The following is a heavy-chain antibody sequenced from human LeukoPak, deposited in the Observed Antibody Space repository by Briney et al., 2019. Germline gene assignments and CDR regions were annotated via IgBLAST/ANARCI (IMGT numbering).Heavy chain of an antibody. J-gene: IGHJ6*02. CDR2: INPHSGDT. Sequence: ASVKVSCKASGYTFPAYYLHWVRQAPGQGFEWMGWINPHSGDTHYAQKFRGRVTMTRDTSITTAYMELSRLRSDDTAVYYCVRVTMIVVADGMDVWGQGTTVTVSS. CDR3: VRVTMIVVADGMDV. V-gene: IGHV1-2*02. D-gene: IGHD3-22*01. CDR1: GYTFPAYY.